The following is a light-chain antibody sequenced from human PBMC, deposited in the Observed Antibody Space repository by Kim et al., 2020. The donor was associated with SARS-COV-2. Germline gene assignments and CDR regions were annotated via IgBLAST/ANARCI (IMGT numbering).Light chain of an antibody. V-gene: IGKV3-11*01. Sequence: ELVITQSPFTLSMSPGERATLSCRASQSVNTYLAWYQQKPGQAPRLLIYDASNRATGIPARFSGSGSGTDFTLTISSLEPEDFAVYYYQQRNALSLPVGQGTTLE. CDR3: QQRNALSLP. J-gene: IGKJ2*01. CDR2: DAS. CDR1: QSVNTY.